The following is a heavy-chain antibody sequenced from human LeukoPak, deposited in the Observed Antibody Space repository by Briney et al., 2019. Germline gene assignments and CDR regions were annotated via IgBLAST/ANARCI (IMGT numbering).Heavy chain of an antibody. Sequence: VASVKVSCKASGYTFTSYDINWVRQATGQGLEWMGWMNPNSGNTGYAQKFQGRVTMTRNTSISTAYMELSSLRSEDTAVYYCARESYGWNYVHYYYGMDVWGQGTTVTVSS. D-gene: IGHD1-7*01. J-gene: IGHJ6*02. CDR3: ARESYGWNYVHYYYGMDV. CDR2: MNPNSGNT. V-gene: IGHV1-8*01. CDR1: GYTFTSYD.